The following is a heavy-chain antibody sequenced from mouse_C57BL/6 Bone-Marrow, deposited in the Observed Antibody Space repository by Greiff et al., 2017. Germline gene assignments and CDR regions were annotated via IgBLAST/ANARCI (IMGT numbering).Heavy chain of an antibody. Sequence: EVKVVESGGGLVKPGGSLKLSCAASGFTFSSYTMSWVRQTPEKRLQWVAAISGGGGNTYYPDSVKGRFTISRDNDKNILYLQMSSLESEDTALYYCSRQVTTVLATKYFDVWGTGTTVTVSS. CDR3: SRQVTTVLATKYFDV. CDR2: ISGGGGNT. J-gene: IGHJ1*03. D-gene: IGHD1-1*01. V-gene: IGHV5-9*01. CDR1: GFTFSSYT.